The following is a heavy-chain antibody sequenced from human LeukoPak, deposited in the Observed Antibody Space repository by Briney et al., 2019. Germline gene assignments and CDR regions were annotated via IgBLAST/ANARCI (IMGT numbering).Heavy chain of an antibody. CDR3: AKDLYRGFGYGGFDY. CDR1: GFTFDDYA. CDR2: ISLNTGRI. J-gene: IGHJ4*02. Sequence: GGSLRLSCAASGFTFDDYAMHWVRQAPGKGLEWVSGISLNTGRIDYADSVKGRFTISTDNAKNALYLQMNSLRAEDMALYYCAKDLYRGFGYGGFDYWGQGTLVTVSS. V-gene: IGHV3-9*03. D-gene: IGHD5-18*01.